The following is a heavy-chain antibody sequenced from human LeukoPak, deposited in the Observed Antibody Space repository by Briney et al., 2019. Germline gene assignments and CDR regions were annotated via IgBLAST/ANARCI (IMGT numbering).Heavy chain of an antibody. Sequence: GGSLRLSCAASGFTFSSYGMHWVRQAPGKGLEWVSAISGSGGSTYYADSVKGRFTISRDNSKNTLYLQMNSLRAEDTAVYYCAKAGTFSTDSSGEYFQHWGQGTLVTVSP. J-gene: IGHJ1*01. CDR3: AKAGTFSTDSSGEYFQH. D-gene: IGHD3-22*01. V-gene: IGHV3-23*01. CDR1: GFTFSSYG. CDR2: ISGSGGST.